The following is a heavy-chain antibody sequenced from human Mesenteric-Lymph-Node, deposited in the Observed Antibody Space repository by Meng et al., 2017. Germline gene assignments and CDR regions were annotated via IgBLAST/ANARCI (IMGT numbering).Heavy chain of an antibody. D-gene: IGHD3-9*01. J-gene: IGHJ4*02. CDR1: GFTLTNAR. Sequence: ESLKISRAASGFTLTNARMSWVRQAPGKGLEWVGRIKSRSDGGTTEYAASVKDRFTISRADSENTLYLQMNSLKTEDTAIYYCTTWVYSTAYYNYSRDWGQGTLVTVSS. V-gene: IGHV3-15*01. CDR2: IKSRSDGGTT. CDR3: TTWVYSTAYYNYSRD.